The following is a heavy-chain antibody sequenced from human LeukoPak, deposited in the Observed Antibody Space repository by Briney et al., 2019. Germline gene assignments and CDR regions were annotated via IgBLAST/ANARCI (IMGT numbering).Heavy chain of an antibody. V-gene: IGHV4-38-2*02. CDR3: ARNDRYYDSSGYNRAEYFQH. D-gene: IGHD3-22*01. Sequence: PSETLSLTCTVSGYSISSGYYWGWIRQPPGKGLEWIGSIYHSGSTYYNPSLKSRVTISVDTSKNQFSLKLSSVTAADTAVYYCARNDRYYDSSGYNRAEYFQHWGQGTLVTVSS. CDR2: IYHSGST. J-gene: IGHJ1*01. CDR1: GYSISSGYY.